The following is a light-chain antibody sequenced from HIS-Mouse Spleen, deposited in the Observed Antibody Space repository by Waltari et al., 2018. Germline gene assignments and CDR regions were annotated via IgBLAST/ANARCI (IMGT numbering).Light chain of an antibody. J-gene: IGKJ1*01. Sequence: IVLTQSPATLSLSPGERATLSCRASQSVSSYLAWYQQKPGQAPRLLIYDASNRATGIPARFSGRGSGTDFTLTISSLETEDFAVYYCQQRSNWWTFGQGTKVEIK. CDR2: DAS. CDR3: QQRSNWWT. CDR1: QSVSSY. V-gene: IGKV3-11*01.